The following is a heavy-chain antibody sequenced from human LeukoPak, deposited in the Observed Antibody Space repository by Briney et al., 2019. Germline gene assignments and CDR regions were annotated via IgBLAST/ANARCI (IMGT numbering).Heavy chain of an antibody. D-gene: IGHD4-17*01. J-gene: IGHJ4*02. V-gene: IGHV5-51*01. CDR3: ARHDLTVISLDY. Sequence: GIIYPGDSDTRYSPSFQGQVTISADKSISTAYLQWSSLKASDTAMYYCARHDLTVISLDYRGQGTLVTVSS. CDR2: IYPGDSDT.